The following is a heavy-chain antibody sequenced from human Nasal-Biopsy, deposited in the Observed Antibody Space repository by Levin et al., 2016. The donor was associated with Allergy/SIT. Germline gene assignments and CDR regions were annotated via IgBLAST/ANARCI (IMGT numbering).Heavy chain of an antibody. V-gene: IGHV3-74*01. CDR2: INSDGSST. CDR1: GFTFSNYR. CDR3: ARDRDGLGY. J-gene: IGHJ4*02. D-gene: IGHD4-17*01. Sequence: GESLKISCEASGFTFSNYRMHWVRQAPGKGLVWVSLINSDGSSTNYADSVRGRFTISRDNAKNTLYLQVNSLGAEDTAVYYCARDRDGLGYWGQGTLVTVSS.